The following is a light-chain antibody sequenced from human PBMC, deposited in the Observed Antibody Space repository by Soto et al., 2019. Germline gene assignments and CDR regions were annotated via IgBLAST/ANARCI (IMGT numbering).Light chain of an antibody. V-gene: IGKV3-15*01. CDR2: RAS. CDR1: QSVSSY. J-gene: IGKJ2*01. Sequence: EIVMTQSPATLSASPGGSATLSCRASQSVSSYLAWYQQRPGQPPRLLIYRASTRATGIPARFSGSGSGTELSFTISSLQSQDFAVYYCQQYNTWHSKYTVGQGTKLEIK. CDR3: QQYNTWHSKYT.